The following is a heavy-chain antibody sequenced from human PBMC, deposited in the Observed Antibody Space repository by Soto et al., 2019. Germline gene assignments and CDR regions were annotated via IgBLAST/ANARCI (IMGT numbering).Heavy chain of an antibody. Sequence: PSETLSLTCTVSGGSISSGDYYWSWIRQPPGKGLEWIGYIYYSGSTYYNPSLKSRVTISVDTSKNQFSLKLSSVTAADTAVYYCARAYYDFWSGYSFVYWGQGTLVTVSS. J-gene: IGHJ4*02. V-gene: IGHV4-30-4*01. D-gene: IGHD3-3*01. CDR3: ARAYYDFWSGYSFVY. CDR2: IYYSGST. CDR1: GGSISSGDYY.